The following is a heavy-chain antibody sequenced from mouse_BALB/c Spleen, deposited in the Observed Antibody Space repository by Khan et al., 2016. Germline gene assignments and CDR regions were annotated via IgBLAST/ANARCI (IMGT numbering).Heavy chain of an antibody. D-gene: IGHD1-1*01. Sequence: QVQLKESGPGLVAPSQSLSITCTVSGFSLASFGVHWVRQPPGKGLEWLGIIWAGGSTNYNSALMSRLSINKDNSKGQVFLKMNSLQTDDTAMYXCARDYCSSPHFDYWGQGTTLTVSS. V-gene: IGHV2-9*02. CDR1: GFSLASFG. CDR2: IWAGGST. CDR3: ARDYCSSPHFDY. J-gene: IGHJ2*01.